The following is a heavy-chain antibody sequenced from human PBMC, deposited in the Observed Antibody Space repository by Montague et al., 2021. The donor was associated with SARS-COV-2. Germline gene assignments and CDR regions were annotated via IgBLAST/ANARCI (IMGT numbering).Heavy chain of an antibody. D-gene: IGHD3-22*01. CDR3: ARGAPTITMIVVVFTGAGWYFDL. J-gene: IGHJ2*01. V-gene: IGHV4-34*01. CDR2: INHSGSI. Sequence: SETLSLTCAVYGGSFSDYYWTWIRQPPGKGLEWIGEINHSGSINYNPSLKSRVSISVDTSKNQFSLKLTSVTAADTAVYYCARGAPTITMIVVVFTGAGWYFDLWGRGTLVTVSS. CDR1: GGSFSDYY.